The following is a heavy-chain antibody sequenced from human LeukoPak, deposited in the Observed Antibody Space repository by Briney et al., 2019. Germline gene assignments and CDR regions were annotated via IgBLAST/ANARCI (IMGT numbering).Heavy chain of an antibody. CDR3: AGGSGSYRNDY. CDR1: GFTFSDYY. D-gene: IGHD1-26*01. Sequence: GESLRLSCAVSGFTFSDYYMSWIRQAPRKGLEWVSYISGSGNTVYYADSVRGRFTVSRDNAKNSLYLQMNILRAYDTAVFYCAGGSGSYRNDYWGQGTLVTVSS. V-gene: IGHV3-11*04. J-gene: IGHJ4*02. CDR2: ISGSGNTV.